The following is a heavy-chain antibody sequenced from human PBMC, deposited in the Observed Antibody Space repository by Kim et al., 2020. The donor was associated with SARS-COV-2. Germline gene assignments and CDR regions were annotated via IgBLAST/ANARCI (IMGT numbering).Heavy chain of an antibody. V-gene: IGHV3-53*04. CDR2: IYSGDTT. Sequence: GGSLRLSCAASGFTFSTNYMSWVRQAPGKGLEWVSAIYSGDTTFYADSVQHRFSIYRHNATNTLLLQMNSLISDDTAVDYCVGVTPPGYSGMYVWCQGTT. CDR1: GFTFSTNY. J-gene: IGHJ6*02. CDR3: VGVTPPGYSGMYV. D-gene: IGHD2-15*01.